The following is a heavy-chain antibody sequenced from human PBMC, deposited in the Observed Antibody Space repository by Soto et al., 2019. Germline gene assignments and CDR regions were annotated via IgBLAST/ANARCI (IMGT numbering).Heavy chain of an antibody. J-gene: IGHJ4*02. V-gene: IGHV4-4*02. D-gene: IGHD6-19*01. CDR2: IYHSGST. Sequence: SETLSLTCAVAGAPISSSHWWSWVRQPPGKGLEWIGEIYHSGSTNYNPSLKSRVTISVDKFKNQFSLKLSSVTAADTAVYYCAREPGPGWYSSGCPTDYWGQGTLVTVSS. CDR3: AREPGPGWYSSGCPTDY. CDR1: GAPISSSHW.